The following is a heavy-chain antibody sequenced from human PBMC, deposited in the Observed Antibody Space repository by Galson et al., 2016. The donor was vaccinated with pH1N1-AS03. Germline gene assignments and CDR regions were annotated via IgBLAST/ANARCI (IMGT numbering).Heavy chain of an antibody. CDR3: ATDSRGGSYYGVS. Sequence: LTCAVYGGSFNNYYWNWIRQAPGLGLEWVGRIQSKFNGGAIDYAAAVTGRFTISRDDSQNTLYLQMNNLKTEDTGLYYCATDSRGGSYYGVSWGQGTVATVSS. V-gene: IGHV3-15*07. CDR1: GGSFNNYY. CDR2: IQSKFNGGAI. J-gene: IGHJ4*02. D-gene: IGHD1-26*01.